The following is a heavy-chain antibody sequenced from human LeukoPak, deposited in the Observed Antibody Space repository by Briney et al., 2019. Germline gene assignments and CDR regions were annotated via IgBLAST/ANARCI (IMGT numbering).Heavy chain of an antibody. CDR2: IIPIFGIA. Sequence: GSSVKVSCKASGGTFSSYAISWVRQAPGQGLEWMGRIIPIFGIANYAQKFQGRVTTTADKSTSTAYMELSSLRSEDTAVYYCAREGFTIFGVVIDYYYGMDVWGQGTTVTVSS. CDR3: AREGFTIFGVVIDYYYGMDV. CDR1: GGTFSSYA. D-gene: IGHD3-3*01. J-gene: IGHJ6*02. V-gene: IGHV1-69*04.